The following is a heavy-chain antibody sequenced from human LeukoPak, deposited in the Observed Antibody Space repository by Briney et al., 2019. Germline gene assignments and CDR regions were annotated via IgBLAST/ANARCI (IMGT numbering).Heavy chain of an antibody. CDR3: VRDQQWESPHYFDY. D-gene: IGHD1-26*01. CDR2: FSSRKNIV. J-gene: IGHJ4*02. Sequence: PGGSLRLSCVASGFPFDNYGMSWVRQAPGKGLEWISYFSSRKNIVNYADSVKGRFTISRDKAKTSLYLQMNSLRAEDTAVYYCVRDQQWESPHYFDYWGQGTPVTVSS. V-gene: IGHV3-48*01. CDR1: GFPFDNYG.